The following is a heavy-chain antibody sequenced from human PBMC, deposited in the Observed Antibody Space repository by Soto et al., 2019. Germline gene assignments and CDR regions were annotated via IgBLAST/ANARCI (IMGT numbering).Heavy chain of an antibody. J-gene: IGHJ6*02. CDR3: AKVVGRYCISTSCPRYYYYGMDV. Sequence: SGFTFSSYGMHWVRQAPGKGLEWVAVISYDGSNKYYADSVKGRFTISRDNSKNTLYLQMNSLRAEDTAVYYCAKVVGRYCISTSCPRYYYYGMDVWGQGTTVTVS. CDR2: ISYDGSNK. V-gene: IGHV3-30*18. CDR1: GFTFSSYG. D-gene: IGHD2-2*01.